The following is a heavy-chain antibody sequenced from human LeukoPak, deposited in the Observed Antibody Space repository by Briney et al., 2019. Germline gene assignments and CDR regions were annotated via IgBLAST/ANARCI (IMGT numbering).Heavy chain of an antibody. J-gene: IGHJ4*02. V-gene: IGHV4-61*02. D-gene: IGHD6-19*01. CDR3: ARLQWLSTPFFDY. CDR2: VYTSGST. Sequence: PSETLSLTCTVSGASTSSGSYYWSWIRQPAGKGLEWIGRVYTSGSTNYNPSLKSRVNISLDTPKNQFSLKLISVTAADTAVYFCARLQWLSTPFFDYWGQGTLVTVSS. CDR1: GASTSSGSYY.